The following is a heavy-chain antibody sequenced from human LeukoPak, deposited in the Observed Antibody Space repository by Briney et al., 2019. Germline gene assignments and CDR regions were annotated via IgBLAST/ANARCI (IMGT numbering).Heavy chain of an antibody. V-gene: IGHV1-24*01. D-gene: IGHD6-13*01. CDR3: ATDSWSSSWYFDY. Sequence: ASVKVFCKVSGYTLTELSMHWVRQAPGKGLEWMGGFDPEDGETIYAQKFQGRVTMTEDTSTDTAYMELSSLRSEDTAVYYCATDSWSSSWYFDYWGQGTLVTVSS. CDR2: FDPEDGET. J-gene: IGHJ4*02. CDR1: GYTLTELS.